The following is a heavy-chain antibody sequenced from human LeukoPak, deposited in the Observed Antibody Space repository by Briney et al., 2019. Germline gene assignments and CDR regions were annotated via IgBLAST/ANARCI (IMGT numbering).Heavy chain of an antibody. CDR1: GGSFSGYY. J-gene: IGHJ4*02. CDR3: ARDTYYYDSSGYYYPYYFDY. D-gene: IGHD3-22*01. CDR2: INHSGST. V-gene: IGHV4-34*01. Sequence: SETLSLTCAVYGGSFSGYYWSWIRQPPGKGLEWMGEINHSGSTNYNPSLKSRVTISVDTSKNQFSLKLSSVTAADTAVYYCARDTYYYDSSGYYYPYYFDYWGQGTLVTVSS.